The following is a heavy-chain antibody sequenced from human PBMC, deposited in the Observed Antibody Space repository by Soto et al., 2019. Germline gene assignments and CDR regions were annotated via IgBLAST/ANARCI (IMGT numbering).Heavy chain of an antibody. CDR1: GFTFSDYY. D-gene: IGHD1-26*01. J-gene: IGHJ4*02. Sequence: LRLSCVASGFTFSDYYMTWIRQAPGKGPEWISYINGGGDVIAYADSVKGRFTISRDNARRSVYLQMNSLTVDDTAVYYCSRDPRLVDYWGQGTLVTVSS. CDR3: SRDPRLVDY. V-gene: IGHV3-11*01. CDR2: INGGGDVI.